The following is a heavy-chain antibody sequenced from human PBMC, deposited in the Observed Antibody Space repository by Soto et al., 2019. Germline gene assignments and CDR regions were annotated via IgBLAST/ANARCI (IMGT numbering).Heavy chain of an antibody. Sequence: ASVKVSCKVSGYTLTELSIHWVRQAPGKGLEWMGDFDPEDGETIYAQKFQGRVTLTEDTSTDTAYMELSSLRSEDTAVYYCARDGYYDSSGYYQVDYWGQGTLVTVSS. CDR1: GYTLTELS. CDR2: FDPEDGET. CDR3: ARDGYYDSSGYYQVDY. V-gene: IGHV1-24*01. J-gene: IGHJ4*02. D-gene: IGHD3-22*01.